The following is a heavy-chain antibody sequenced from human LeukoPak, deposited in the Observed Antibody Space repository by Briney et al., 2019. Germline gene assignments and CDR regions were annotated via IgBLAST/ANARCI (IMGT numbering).Heavy chain of an antibody. V-gene: IGHV3-20*04. CDR3: ARIITMVRGVYFDY. J-gene: IGHJ4*02. CDR1: GFTFDDYG. D-gene: IGHD3-10*01. Sequence: GGSLRLSCAASGFTFDDYGMSWVRQAPGKGLEWVSGINWNGGSTGYADSVKGRFTISRDNAKNSLYLQMNSLRAEDTAVYYGARIITMVRGVYFDYWGQGTLVTVSS. CDR2: INWNGGST.